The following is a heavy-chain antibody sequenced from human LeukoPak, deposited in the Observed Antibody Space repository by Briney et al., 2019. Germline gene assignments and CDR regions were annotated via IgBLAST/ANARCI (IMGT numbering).Heavy chain of an antibody. Sequence: ASVKVSCKASGYTFTSYGISWVRQAPGQGLEWMGWISAYNGNTNYAQKLQGRVTMTTDTSTSTAYMELRSLRSDDTAAYYCARMDSSPSGGGWFDTWAQEPWSPSPQ. D-gene: IGHD6-6*01. J-gene: IGHJ5*01. CDR3: ARMDSSPSGGGWFDT. CDR2: ISAYNGNT. V-gene: IGHV1-18*01. CDR1: GYTFTSYG.